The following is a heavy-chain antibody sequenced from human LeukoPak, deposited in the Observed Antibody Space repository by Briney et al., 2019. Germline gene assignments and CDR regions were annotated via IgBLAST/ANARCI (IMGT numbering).Heavy chain of an antibody. Sequence: GGSLRLSCAASGFTVSSNYMSWVRQAPGKGLEWVSVIYSGGSTYYADSVKGRFTISRDNSKNTLYLQMNSLRAEDTAVYYCARSPSWFGELLEYYFDYWGQGTLVTVSS. CDR3: ARSPSWFGELLEYYFDY. V-gene: IGHV3-53*01. J-gene: IGHJ4*02. D-gene: IGHD3-10*01. CDR2: IYSGGST. CDR1: GFTVSSNY.